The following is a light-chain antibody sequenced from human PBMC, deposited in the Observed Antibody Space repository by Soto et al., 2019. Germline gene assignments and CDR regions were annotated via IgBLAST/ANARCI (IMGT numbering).Light chain of an antibody. Sequence: SALPQPASVSGSPGQSSTISCTVGSYNFVSWYQQHPGKAPKVLIYEVSKRPSGVSDRFSGSKSGNTASLTISGLQAEDEADYYCCSDAGRSTYVFGTGTKVTVL. V-gene: IGLV2-23*02. CDR2: EVS. CDR3: CSDAGRSTYV. J-gene: IGLJ1*01. CDR1: GSYNF.